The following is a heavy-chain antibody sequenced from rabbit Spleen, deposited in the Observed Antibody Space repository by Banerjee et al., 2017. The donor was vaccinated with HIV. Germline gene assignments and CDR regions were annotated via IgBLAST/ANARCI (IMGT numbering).Heavy chain of an antibody. Sequence: QEQLEESGGGLVKPEGSLTLTCTASGFSFTSSDYMCWVRQAPGKGLEWISCIAGGSSAFTYSATWAKGRFTISKTSSTTVTLQMTSLTVADTATYFCARDTGSSFSSYGMDLWGQGTLVTVS. CDR1: GFSFTSSDY. V-gene: IGHV1S45*01. CDR3: ARDTGSSFSSYGMDL. CDR2: IAGGSSAFT. D-gene: IGHD8-1*01. J-gene: IGHJ6*01.